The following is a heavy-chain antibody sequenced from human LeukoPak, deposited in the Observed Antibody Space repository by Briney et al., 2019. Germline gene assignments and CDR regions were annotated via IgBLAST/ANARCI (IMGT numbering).Heavy chain of an antibody. CDR1: GFTFSTYW. V-gene: IGHV3-7*01. Sequence: GGSLRLSCAASGFTFSTYWMSWVRQAPGKGLEWVANIKQDGSEKYYVDSVKGRFTTSRDNAKNSLFLQMKSLRADDTAVYYCARDLTARPYGSGSFDFWGQGTLITVSS. CDR2: IKQDGSEK. D-gene: IGHD3-10*01. J-gene: IGHJ4*02. CDR3: ARDLTARPYGSGSFDF.